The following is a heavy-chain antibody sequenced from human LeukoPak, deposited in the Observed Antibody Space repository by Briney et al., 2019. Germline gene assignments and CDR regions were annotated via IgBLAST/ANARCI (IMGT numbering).Heavy chain of an antibody. V-gene: IGHV3-33*01. D-gene: IGHD6-13*01. CDR1: GFTFSSYG. Sequence: GGSLRLSCAASGFTFSSYGMHWVRQAPGKGLEWVAVIWYDGSNKYYADSVKGRFTISRDNSKNTLYLQMNSLRADDTAVYYCARALWQQLVNYWGQGTLVTVSS. CDR2: IWYDGSNK. J-gene: IGHJ4*02. CDR3: ARALWQQLVNY.